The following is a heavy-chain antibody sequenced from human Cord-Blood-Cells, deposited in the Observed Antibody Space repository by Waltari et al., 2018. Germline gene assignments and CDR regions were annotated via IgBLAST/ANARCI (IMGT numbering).Heavy chain of an antibody. CDR2: IYWDDVK. CDR1: GFSLSTSGVG. V-gene: IGHV2-5*02. CDR3: AHILGGVGPADY. J-gene: IGHJ4*02. D-gene: IGHD1-26*01. Sequence: QITLKESGPTLVKPTQTLTLTCTFSGFSLSTSGVGVGWIRQPPGKALEWLALIYWDDVKRYSPSLKSRLTITKDTSKNQVVLTMTNMDPVDTATYYCAHILGGVGPADYWGQGTLVTVSS.